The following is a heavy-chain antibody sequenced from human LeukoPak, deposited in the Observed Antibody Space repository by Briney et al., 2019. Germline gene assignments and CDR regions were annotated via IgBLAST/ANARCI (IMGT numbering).Heavy chain of an antibody. J-gene: IGHJ4*02. CDR1: GASISKIEDY. CDR2: IYHIGST. D-gene: IGHD2-21*02. Sequence: TSETLSLTCTVSGASISKIEDYWGWLRQSPGKGLEWIGTIYHIGSTYYNPSLKSRVTMLVDASKNQFSLKLSSVTAADTAVYYCARHEYGDSNYFDHWGQGTLVTVSS. V-gene: IGHV4-39*07. CDR3: ARHEYGDSNYFDH.